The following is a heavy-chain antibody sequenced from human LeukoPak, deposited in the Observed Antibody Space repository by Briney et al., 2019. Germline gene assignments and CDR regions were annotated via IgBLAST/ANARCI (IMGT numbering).Heavy chain of an antibody. D-gene: IGHD3-22*01. CDR1: GFTFSSYG. J-gene: IGHJ4*02. CDR2: ISYDGNNK. Sequence: GRSLRLSCAASGFTFSSYGMHWVRQAPGKGLEWVAVISYDGNNKYYADSVKGRFTISRDNSKNTLYLQMNSLRAEDTAVYYCAKVGYYDSSGYPPDYWGQGTLVTVSS. CDR3: AKVGYYDSSGYPPDY. V-gene: IGHV3-30*18.